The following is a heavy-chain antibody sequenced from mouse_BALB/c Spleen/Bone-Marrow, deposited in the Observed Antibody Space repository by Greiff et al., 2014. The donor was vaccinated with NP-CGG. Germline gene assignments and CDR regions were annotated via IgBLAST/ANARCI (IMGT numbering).Heavy chain of an antibody. V-gene: IGHV1-69*01. D-gene: IGHD2-4*01. CDR2: IDTSDSYT. J-gene: IGHJ4*01. Sequence: LQESGTGLVMPGASVKMSCKASGYAFTDRWIHWVKQRPGQGLEWIGAIDTSDSYTNYNQKFKGKATLTVDESSSTAYIHLSSLTSEDSAAYYCARGGDDFSLDYWGQRTSVTVSS. CDR3: ARGGDDFSLDY. CDR1: GYAFTDRW.